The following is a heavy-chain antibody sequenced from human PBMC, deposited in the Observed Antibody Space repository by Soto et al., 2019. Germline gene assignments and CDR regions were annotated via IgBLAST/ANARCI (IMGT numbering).Heavy chain of an antibody. Sequence: GGSLRLSCAASGFTFSYYAIHWVRQAPGKGLEWVAVISHDGNKKYYADSVKGRFTISRDNSKNMLYLQMSSLRAEDTAVYYCARDGTHYYDNSGYYYFDSWGQGT. CDR3: ARDGTHYYDNSGYYYFDS. CDR2: ISHDGNKK. CDR1: GFTFSYYA. V-gene: IGHV3-30-3*01. D-gene: IGHD3-22*01. J-gene: IGHJ4*02.